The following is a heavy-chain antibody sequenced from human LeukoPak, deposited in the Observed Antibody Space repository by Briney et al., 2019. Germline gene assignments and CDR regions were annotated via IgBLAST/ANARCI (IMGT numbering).Heavy chain of an antibody. V-gene: IGHV3-48*03. CDR2: ISSSGSTI. J-gene: IGHJ4*02. D-gene: IGHD6-6*01. Sequence: SGGSLRLLCAASGFTFSSYEMNWVGQAPGKGLEWVSYISSSGSTIYYADSVKGRFTISRDNAKNSLYLQMNSLRAEDTAVYYCARLYSSASGLSASDYCGQRTLVTVSS. CDR1: GFTFSSYE. CDR3: ARLYSSASGLSASDY.